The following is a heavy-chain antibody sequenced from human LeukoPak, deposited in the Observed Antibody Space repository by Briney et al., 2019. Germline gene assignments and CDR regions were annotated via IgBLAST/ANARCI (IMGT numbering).Heavy chain of an antibody. V-gene: IGHV4-34*01. Sequence: SETLSLTCAVSGASFSGYHCSWIRQTPGKGLEWIGEDSQSGGASYNPSLKSRVTISVETSKNHVSLKLSSVTAADTAMYYCAGSYGGNAVGPFDIWGQGTMVTVSS. CDR2: DSQSGGA. CDR1: GASFSGYH. CDR3: AGSYGGNAVGPFDI. D-gene: IGHD4-23*01. J-gene: IGHJ3*02.